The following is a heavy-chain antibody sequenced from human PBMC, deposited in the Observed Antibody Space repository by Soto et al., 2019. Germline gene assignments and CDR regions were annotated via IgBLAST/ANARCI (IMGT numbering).Heavy chain of an antibody. Sequence: QVQLVESGGGVVQPGRSLRLSCAASGFTFSSYAMHWVRQAPGKGLEWVAVISYDGSNKYYADSVKGRFTISRDNSKNTLYLQMNSLRAEDTAVYYCARDSSSSGWYGSPDYWGQGTLVTVSS. CDR2: ISYDGSNK. CDR3: ARDSSSSGWYGSPDY. V-gene: IGHV3-30-3*01. D-gene: IGHD6-19*01. CDR1: GFTFSSYA. J-gene: IGHJ4*02.